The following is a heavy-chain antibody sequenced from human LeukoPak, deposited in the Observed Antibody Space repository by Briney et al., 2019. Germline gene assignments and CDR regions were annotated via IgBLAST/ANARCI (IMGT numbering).Heavy chain of an antibody. CDR2: IWYDGSNK. J-gene: IGHJ3*02. CDR1: GFKFSSYG. D-gene: IGHD3-10*01. CDR3: ARELMVRGVIITQDVFDI. V-gene: IGHV3-33*01. Sequence: PGRSLRLSCAASGFKFSSYGMHWVRRAPGKGLEWVAVIWYDGSNKYYADSVKGRFTISRDNSKNTVYLQMNSLRAEDTAVYYCARELMVRGVIITQDVFDIWGQGTVVTVSS.